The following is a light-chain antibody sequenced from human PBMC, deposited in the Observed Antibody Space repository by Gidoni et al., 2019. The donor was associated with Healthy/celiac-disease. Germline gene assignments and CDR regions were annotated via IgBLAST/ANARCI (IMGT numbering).Light chain of an antibody. CDR3: QQSYSTPRT. CDR2: AAS. Sequence: DIQMTQSPSSLSASVGDRVTITCRASQSISSYLNWYQKKPGKAPKLLIYAASSLQRGVPSMFRGSGSGTAFTLTISSLQPEDFATYSCQQSYSTPRTFXXXTKLEIK. CDR1: QSISSY. V-gene: IGKV1-39*01. J-gene: IGKJ2*02.